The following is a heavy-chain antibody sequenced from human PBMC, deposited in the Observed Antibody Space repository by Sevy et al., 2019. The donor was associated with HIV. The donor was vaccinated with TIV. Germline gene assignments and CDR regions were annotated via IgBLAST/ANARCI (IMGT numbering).Heavy chain of an antibody. J-gene: IGHJ4*02. CDR1: GFTFGDYC. CDR3: TRWKAAQSIFDY. D-gene: IGHD6-13*01. Sequence: GGSLRLSCTASGFTFGDYCMSWVRQAPGKGLEWVAFLKSDVYGGTVDHAASVRGRFVISSDDSKTIAYLQMKDLKTEDTGVYYCTRWKAAQSIFDYWGQGALVTVSS. V-gene: IGHV3-49*04. CDR2: LKSDVYGGTV.